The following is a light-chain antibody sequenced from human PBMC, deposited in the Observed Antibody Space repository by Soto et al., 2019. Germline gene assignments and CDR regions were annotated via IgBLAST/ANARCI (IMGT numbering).Light chain of an antibody. CDR2: SNN. Sequence: QSVLTQPPSVSGAPGQRVTISCTGSSSNIGAGFDVHWYHQIAGTAPKLLIYSNNQRPSGVPDRFSGSKSGTSASLAISGLQSEDEADYYCAAWDDSLNGVVFGGGTKLTVL. J-gene: IGLJ2*01. CDR3: AAWDDSLNGVV. CDR1: SSNIGAGFD. V-gene: IGLV1-40*01.